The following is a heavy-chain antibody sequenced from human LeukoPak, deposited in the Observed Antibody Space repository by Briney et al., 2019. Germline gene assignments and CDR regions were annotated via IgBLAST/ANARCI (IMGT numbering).Heavy chain of an antibody. CDR1: RFNFSNYG. D-gene: IGHD6-19*01. V-gene: IGHV3-33*01. CDR2: VWYDGSNK. Sequence: GGSLRLSCAASRFNFSNYGMHWVRQAPGKGLEWVAVVWYDGSNKYYADSVKGRFTISRDNSKNTLYLQMNSLRAEDTAVYYCASSRRLDLDYWGQGTLVTVSS. CDR3: ASSRRLDLDY. J-gene: IGHJ4*02.